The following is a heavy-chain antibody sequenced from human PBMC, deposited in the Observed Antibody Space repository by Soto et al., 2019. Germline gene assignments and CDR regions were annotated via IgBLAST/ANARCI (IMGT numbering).Heavy chain of an antibody. D-gene: IGHD2-15*01. V-gene: IGHV4-39*01. CDR3: ARHGVVAATSPYYYGMDV. CDR1: GTSIRSSSYY. Sequence: SETLSLTCTVTGTSIRSSSYYWDWIRKPPGKGLEWIGSIYYSGSTYYSPSLKSRVTISVDTSKNQFSLKLSSVTAADTAVYYCARHGVVAATSPYYYGMDVWGQGTTVS. CDR2: IYYSGST. J-gene: IGHJ6*02.